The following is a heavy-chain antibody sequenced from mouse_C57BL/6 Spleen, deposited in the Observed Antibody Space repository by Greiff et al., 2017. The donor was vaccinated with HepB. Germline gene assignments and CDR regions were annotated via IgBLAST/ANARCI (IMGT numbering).Heavy chain of an antibody. D-gene: IGHD1-1*01. CDR3: ARCSRYYGSSSYYFDY. CDR1: GYTFTDYY. V-gene: IGHV1-26*01. CDR2: INPNNGGT. Sequence: VQLQQSGPELVKPGASVKISCKASGYTFTDYYMNWVKQSHGKSLEWIGDINPNNGGTSYNQKFKGKATLTVDKSSSTAYMELRSLTSEDSAVYYCARCSRYYGSSSYYFDYWGQGTTLTVSS. J-gene: IGHJ2*01.